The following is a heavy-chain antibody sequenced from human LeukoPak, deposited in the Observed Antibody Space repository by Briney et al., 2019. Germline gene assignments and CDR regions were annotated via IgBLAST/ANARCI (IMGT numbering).Heavy chain of an antibody. V-gene: IGHV5-51*01. CDR1: GYIFTSYW. CDR3: ARLVGGSYHPGRGAFDI. J-gene: IGHJ3*02. CDR2: IYPGDSDT. Sequence: GESLNFSCQGSGYIFTSYWIGWVRQMPGQGLEWRGIIYPGDSDTSFMPSFHGQVIISADTSISTAYLQWRSLKASDTAMYYCARLVGGSYHPGRGAFDIWGQGTMVTVSS. D-gene: IGHD1-26*01.